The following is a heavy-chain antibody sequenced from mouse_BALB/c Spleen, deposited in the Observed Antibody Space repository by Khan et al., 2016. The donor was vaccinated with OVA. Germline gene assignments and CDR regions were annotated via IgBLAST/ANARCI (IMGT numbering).Heavy chain of an antibody. CDR1: GYASTNYQ. V-gene: IGHV1S81*02. CDR2: INPRNGGL. Sequence: VQLQQSGAELVKPGASVKLSCKASGYASTNYQMYWVKQRPGQGLEGIGEINPRNGGLNLIEKFKSKATLPVAKSSGTAYRQLSSLTSEDSAVYYCTRGGYGGFAYWGQGTLVTVSA. J-gene: IGHJ3*01. CDR3: TRGGYGGFAY. D-gene: IGHD3-1*01.